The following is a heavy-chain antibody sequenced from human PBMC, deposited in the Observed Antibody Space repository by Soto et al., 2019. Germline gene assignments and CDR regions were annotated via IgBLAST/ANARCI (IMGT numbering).Heavy chain of an antibody. D-gene: IGHD3-22*01. V-gene: IGHV3-30*03. Sequence: QVQLVESGGGVVQPGRSLRLTCAASGFTFSSNGMHWVRQAPGKGLEWVARVAYDGSKTYYGDSVRGRFTISRDNSENTLKVQMNSLRAEDTAVYYCARWVGGSMYDNSGKYDSWGQGTLVTVSS. CDR1: GFTFSSNG. CDR2: VAYDGSKT. J-gene: IGHJ5*01. CDR3: ARWVGGSMYDNSGKYDS.